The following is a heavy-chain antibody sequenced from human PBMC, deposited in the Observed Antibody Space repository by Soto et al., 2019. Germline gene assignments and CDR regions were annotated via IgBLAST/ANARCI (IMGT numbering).Heavy chain of an antibody. J-gene: IGHJ4*02. Sequence: SVKVSCKASGFTFTSSAVQWVRQARGQRLEWIGGIVLGRGTANYAQKFQGRVTITADESTSTAYMELSSLRSEDTAVYYCARGSKDSYPGSRIFDFWGRGTLVTVSS. D-gene: IGHD3-10*01. CDR2: IVLGRGTA. V-gene: IGHV1-58*01. CDR1: GFTFTSSA. CDR3: ARGSKDSYPGSRIFDF.